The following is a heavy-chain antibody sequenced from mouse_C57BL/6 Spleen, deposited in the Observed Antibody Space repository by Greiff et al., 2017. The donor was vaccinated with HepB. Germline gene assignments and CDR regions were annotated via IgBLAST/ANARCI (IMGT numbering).Heavy chain of an antibody. D-gene: IGHD1-1*01. CDR2: IYPGDGDT. V-gene: IGHV1-82*01. Sequence: VQLKESGPELVKPGASVKISCKASGYAFSSSWMNWVKQRPGKGLEWIGRIYPGDGDTNYNGKFKGKATLTADKSSSTAYMQLSSLTSEDSAVYFCARCYGSSYCYFDYWGQGTTLTVSS. J-gene: IGHJ2*01. CDR3: ARCYGSSYCYFDY. CDR1: GYAFSSSW.